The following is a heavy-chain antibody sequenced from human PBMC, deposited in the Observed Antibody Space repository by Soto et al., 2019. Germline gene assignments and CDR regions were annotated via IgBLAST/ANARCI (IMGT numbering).Heavy chain of an antibody. CDR2: IYYSGST. Sequence: QLQLQESGPGLVKPSETLSLTCTVSGGSISSSSYYWGWIRQPPGKGLEWIGGIYYSGSTYYNPSLKSRVTISVDTSKNQFSLKLSSVTAADTAVYYCARRHHRGAFDIWGQGTMVTVSS. CDR3: ARRHHRGAFDI. D-gene: IGHD3-10*01. CDR1: GGSISSSSYY. V-gene: IGHV4-39*01. J-gene: IGHJ3*02.